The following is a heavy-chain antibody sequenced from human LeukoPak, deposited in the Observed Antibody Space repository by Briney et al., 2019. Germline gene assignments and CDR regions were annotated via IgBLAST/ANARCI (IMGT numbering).Heavy chain of an antibody. CDR1: GFTFGDYG. Sequence: GGSLRLSCTGSGFTFGDYGMSWVRQAPGKGLKWVGFIRRKATGGTTEYAASVQGRFTISRDDSKSVAYLQMNSLETEDTAVYYCTRGDYYESNDYHFLFDYWGQGTLVTVSS. J-gene: IGHJ4*02. CDR3: TRGDYYESNDYHFLFDY. D-gene: IGHD3-22*01. CDR2: IRRKATGGTT. V-gene: IGHV3-49*04.